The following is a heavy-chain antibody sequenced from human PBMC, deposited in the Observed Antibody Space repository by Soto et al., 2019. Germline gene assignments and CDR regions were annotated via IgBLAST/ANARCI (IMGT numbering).Heavy chain of an antibody. Sequence: ESQLVESGGGLVQPGRSLRLSCEASGFIFKNYAMVWVRQGPGKGLEWVSSISWNSGNLDYGDSVKDRFTISRDNATKSLDLQMNSVRYEDTAWYFCAKGPWYGSGGWFDPWGQGTLAPVS. CDR1: GFIFKNYA. J-gene: IGHJ5*02. D-gene: IGHD3-10*01. CDR3: AKGPWYGSGGWFDP. V-gene: IGHV3-9*01. CDR2: ISWNSGNL.